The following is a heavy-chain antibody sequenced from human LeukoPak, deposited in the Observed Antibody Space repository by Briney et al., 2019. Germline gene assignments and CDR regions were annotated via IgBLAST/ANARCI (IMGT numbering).Heavy chain of an antibody. J-gene: IGHJ4*02. Sequence: ASVSVSSTPSAYTFTVNYLHWVRQAPGQGRGWMGWINTNNGGTSYAQTFLGRVTMTRDTSISTAYLELVSLRSDDTAVYYCARGAVGMLGPNNPFDYWGQGTLVTLSS. D-gene: IGHD1-26*01. CDR3: ARGAVGMLGPNNPFDY. CDR1: AYTFTVNY. CDR2: INTNNGGT. V-gene: IGHV1-2*02.